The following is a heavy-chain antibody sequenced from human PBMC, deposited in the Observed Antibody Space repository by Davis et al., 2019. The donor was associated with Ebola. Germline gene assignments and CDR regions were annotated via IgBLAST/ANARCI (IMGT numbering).Heavy chain of an antibody. CDR3: AREDGTMVRGVLDY. V-gene: IGHV4-31*03. J-gene: IGHJ4*02. Sequence: SETLSLTCTVSGGSISSVDYYWSWIRQHPGKGLKWIGYIYYTGTTYYNPSLKSRVTISLDTSKNQFSLKLSSVTAADTAIYYCAREDGTMVRGVLDYWGQGTLVTVSS. CDR2: IYYTGTT. D-gene: IGHD3-10*01. CDR1: GGSISSVDYY.